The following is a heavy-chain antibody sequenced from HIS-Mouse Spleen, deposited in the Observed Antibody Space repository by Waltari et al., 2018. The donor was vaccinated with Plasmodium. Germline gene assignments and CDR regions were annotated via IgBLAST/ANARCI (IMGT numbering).Heavy chain of an antibody. J-gene: IGHJ1*01. V-gene: IGHV1-2*02. CDR2: INPNSG. Sequence: QLVQSGAEVKKPAPSVQGSCPASGSNFTGYYMHWVRQAPGQGLEWMGGINPNSGDTSISTAYMELSRLRSDDTAVYYCARVLGYKAAAGTFVEYFQHWGQGTLVTVSS. D-gene: IGHD6-13*01. CDR1: GSNFTGYY. CDR3: ARVLGYKAAAGTFVEYFQH.